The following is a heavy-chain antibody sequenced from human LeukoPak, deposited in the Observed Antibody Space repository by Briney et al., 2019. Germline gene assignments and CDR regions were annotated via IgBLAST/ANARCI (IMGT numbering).Heavy chain of an antibody. CDR2: IYTGGNT. D-gene: IGHD3-22*01. J-gene: IGHJ4*02. Sequence: PGGSLRLSCAASGFTVDSNYLSWVRQAPGKGLEWVSTIYTGGNTYYAASVKGRFTISRDFSKNTVFLHMNSLRAEDTAMYYCARGDDSDYYDYFDYWGQGALVTVSS. CDR3: ARGDDSDYYDYFDY. CDR1: GFTVDSNY. V-gene: IGHV3-53*01.